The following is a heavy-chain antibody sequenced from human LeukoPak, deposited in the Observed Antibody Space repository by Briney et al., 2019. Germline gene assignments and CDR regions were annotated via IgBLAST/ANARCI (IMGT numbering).Heavy chain of an antibody. D-gene: IGHD7-27*01. J-gene: IGHJ3*02. CDR1: GYTFTGYY. CDR2: INPNSGGT. V-gene: IGHV1-2*02. CDR3: ARVTGDRRGHAFDI. Sequence: ALVTVSCKASGYTFTGYYMHWVRQAPGQGLEWMGWINPNSGGTNYAQKFQGRVTMTRDTSISTAYMELSRLRSDDTAVYYCARVTGDRRGHAFDIWGQGTMVTVSS.